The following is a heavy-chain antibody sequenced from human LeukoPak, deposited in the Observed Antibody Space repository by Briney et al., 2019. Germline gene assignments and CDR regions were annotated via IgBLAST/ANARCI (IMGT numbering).Heavy chain of an antibody. CDR1: GFTFNDYA. D-gene: IGHD3-16*02. CDR3: ARHDSFIPY. J-gene: IGHJ4*02. V-gene: IGHV3-23*01. Sequence: GGSLRLSCAASGFTFNDYAMSWVRQAAGKGLEWVSGISDTGRRTFYADSVKGRFTISRDDSKKTVYLQMNTLRAEDTAIYFCARHDSFIPYWGQGTLVTDSS. CDR2: ISDTGRRT.